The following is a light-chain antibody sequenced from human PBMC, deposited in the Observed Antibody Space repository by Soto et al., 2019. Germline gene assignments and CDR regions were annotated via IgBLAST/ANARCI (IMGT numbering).Light chain of an antibody. CDR2: GAS. Sequence: EIVMTQSPATLSVSPGGRTTLSCRASQSVSKNLAWYQHKPGQAPRLLIYGASTRATGIPARFSGSGSGTEFTLTISSLQSEDSAVYYCQQYNNWPPKTFGQGTKVDIK. V-gene: IGKV3-15*01. CDR1: QSVSKN. J-gene: IGKJ1*01. CDR3: QQYNNWPPKT.